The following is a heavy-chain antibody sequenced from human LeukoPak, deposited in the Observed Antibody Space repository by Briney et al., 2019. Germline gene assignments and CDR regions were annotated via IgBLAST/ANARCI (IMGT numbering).Heavy chain of an antibody. D-gene: IGHD3-22*01. CDR2: ICGSGGST. V-gene: IGHV3-23*01. J-gene: IGHJ4*02. Sequence: GGSLRLSCAASGFTFSSYAMSWVRQAPGKGLEWVSAICGSGGSTYHADSVKGRFTISRANSKNTLYLQMNSLRAEDTAVYYCAKGSRQDYDSSGYFYWGQGTLVTVSS. CDR1: GFTFSSYA. CDR3: AKGSRQDYDSSGYFY.